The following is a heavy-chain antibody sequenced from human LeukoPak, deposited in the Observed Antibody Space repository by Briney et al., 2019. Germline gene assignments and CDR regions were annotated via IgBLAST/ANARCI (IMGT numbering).Heavy chain of an antibody. J-gene: IGHJ5*02. CDR3: ARGDSSGYGPDH. CDR2: ISSSSSTI. CDR1: GFTFSSYR. D-gene: IGHD3-22*01. V-gene: IGHV3-48*02. Sequence: PGGSLRLSCAASGFTFSSYRMNWVRQAPGKGLEWVSYISSSSSTIYYADSVKGRFAISRDNAKNSLYLQMNSLRDEDTAVYYCARGDSSGYGPDHWGQGTLVTVSS.